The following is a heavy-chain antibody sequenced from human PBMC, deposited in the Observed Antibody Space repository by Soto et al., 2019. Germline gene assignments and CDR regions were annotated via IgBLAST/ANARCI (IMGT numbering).Heavy chain of an antibody. CDR2: IYSGGST. V-gene: IGHV3-53*01. D-gene: IGHD2-21*01. CDR3: ARGFQSSFGY. CDR1: GFPVSNSY. J-gene: IGHJ4*02. Sequence: PGGSLGLSCAASGFPVSNSYMSWVRQAPGKGLEWVSVIYSGGSTYYADSVKGRFTISRDSSKNTLYLQMNSLRAEDTAVYYCARGFQSSFGYWGQGTLVTVSS.